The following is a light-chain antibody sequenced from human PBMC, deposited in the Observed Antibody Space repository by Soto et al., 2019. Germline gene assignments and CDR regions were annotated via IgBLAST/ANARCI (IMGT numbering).Light chain of an antibody. Sequence: EIVLTQSPGTLSLSPGERATLSCRPSQSVSSDYVAWYQQKPGQAPRLLIYGASSRATDIPDRFSGSGSGTGFILTISRLEPEDFAVYHCQQYGSSPITFGQGTRLEIK. CDR1: QSVSSDY. CDR2: GAS. J-gene: IGKJ5*01. V-gene: IGKV3-20*01. CDR3: QQYGSSPIT.